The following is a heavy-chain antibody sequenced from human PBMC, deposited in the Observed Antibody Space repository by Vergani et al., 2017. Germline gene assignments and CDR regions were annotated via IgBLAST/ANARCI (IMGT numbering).Heavy chain of an antibody. V-gene: IGHV6-1*01. CDR2: TYYRSKWYN. D-gene: IGHD6-19*01. CDR3: TSDQSPNGYSSGWYYRGFDY. CDR1: GDSVSSNSAA. Sequence: QVQLQQSGPGLVKPSQTLAFTCAISGDSVSSNSAAWNWIRQSQPRGLEWLGRTYYRSKWYNDYAVSVKSRITINPDTSKNPFTLQLNSVTPEDTAVYYCTSDQSPNGYSSGWYYRGFDYWGQGTLVTVSS. J-gene: IGHJ4*02.